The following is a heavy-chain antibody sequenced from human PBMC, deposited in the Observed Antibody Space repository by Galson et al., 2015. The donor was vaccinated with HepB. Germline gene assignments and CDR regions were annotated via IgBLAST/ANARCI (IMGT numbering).Heavy chain of an antibody. CDR3: ARNNYDILTGSSMGFDY. D-gene: IGHD3-9*01. V-gene: IGHV1-18*04. J-gene: IGHJ4*02. CDR1: GYTFTSYG. Sequence: SVKVSCKASGYTFTSYGISWVRQAPGQGLEWMGWISAYNGNTNYAQKLQGRVTMTTDTSTSTAYMELRSLRSDDTAVYYCARNNYDILTGSSMGFDYWGQGTLVTVSS. CDR2: ISAYNGNT.